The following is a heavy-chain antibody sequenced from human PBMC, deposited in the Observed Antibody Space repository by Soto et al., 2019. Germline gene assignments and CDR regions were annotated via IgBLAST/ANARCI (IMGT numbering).Heavy chain of an antibody. D-gene: IGHD2-15*01. CDR2: INAANGNT. V-gene: IGHV1-3*01. CDR3: AREKNRMSKYKWFVT. Sequence: ASVKVSCKASGYTFTSYAMHWVRQAPGQRLEWMGWINAANGNTKYSQKFQGRVTITRDTSESTAYMELSRVRSEDTAVSYCAREKNRMSKYKWFVTWGKGNLVTVSS. CDR1: GYTFTSYA. J-gene: IGHJ5*02.